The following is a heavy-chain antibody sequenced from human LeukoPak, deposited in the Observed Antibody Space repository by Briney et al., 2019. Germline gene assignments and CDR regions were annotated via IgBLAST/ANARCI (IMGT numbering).Heavy chain of an antibody. CDR3: ARSNTVGADLSFDS. D-gene: IGHD1-26*01. V-gene: IGHV4-61*02. Sequence: SETLSLTCTVSGGSISSGSYYWSWIRQPAGKGLEWIGRIYTSGSTNYNPSLKSRVTISVDTSKNQFSLKLGSVTAADTAVYYCARSNTVGADLSFDSWGQGTLVTVSS. CDR2: IYTSGST. J-gene: IGHJ4*02. CDR1: GGSISSGSYY.